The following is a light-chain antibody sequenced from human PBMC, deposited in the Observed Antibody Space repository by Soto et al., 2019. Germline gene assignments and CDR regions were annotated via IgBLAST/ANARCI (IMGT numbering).Light chain of an antibody. Sequence: VLTQSPLSLPVTLGQPASISCRSSQSLIYRYGKTYLNWYQQRPGQVPRRISYQVSNRDSGGPARFSGSGSGSGTDFTVKISMVEAEDVGVYYCMEGTPSFGQGTKV. J-gene: IGKJ1*01. V-gene: IGKV2-30*01. CDR3: MEGTPS. CDR1: QSLIYRYGKTY. CDR2: QVS.